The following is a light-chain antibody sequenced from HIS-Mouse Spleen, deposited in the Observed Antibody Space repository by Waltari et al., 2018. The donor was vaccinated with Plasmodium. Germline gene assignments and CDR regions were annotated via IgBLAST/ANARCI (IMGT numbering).Light chain of an antibody. CDR1: SSDVGGYNY. CDR2: EAS. CDR3: SSYAGSNNLV. J-gene: IGLJ2*01. Sequence: QSALTQPPSASGSPGQSVPIPCPGTSSDVGGYNYVLWYQQHPGKAPNLMIYEASKRPSGVPDRFSGSKSGNTASLTVSGLQAEDEADYYCSSYAGSNNLVFGGGTKLTVL. V-gene: IGLV2-8*01.